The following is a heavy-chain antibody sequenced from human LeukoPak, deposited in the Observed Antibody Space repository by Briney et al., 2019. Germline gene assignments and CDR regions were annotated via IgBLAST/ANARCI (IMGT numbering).Heavy chain of an antibody. V-gene: IGHV4-31*03. J-gene: IGHJ2*01. CDR2: IYYSGST. CDR3: ARGGGGYSWYFDL. CDR1: GGSISSGGYY. D-gene: IGHD5-12*01. Sequence: SQTLSLTCTVSGGSISSGGYYWSWIRQHPGKGLEWIGYIYYSGSTYYTPSLQNRVTISVATSKNQFSLRLSSVTAVDTAVYYCARGGGGYSWYFDLWGRGTLVTVSS.